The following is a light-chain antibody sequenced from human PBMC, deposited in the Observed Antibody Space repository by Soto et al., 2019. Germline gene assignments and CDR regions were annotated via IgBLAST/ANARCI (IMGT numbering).Light chain of an antibody. V-gene: IGLV2-14*01. CDR1: SSDVGAYNY. CDR3: SSYAGSNNLRV. J-gene: IGLJ1*01. CDR2: GVT. Sequence: QSVLTQPASVSGSPGQSITISCTGTSSDVGAYNYVSWYQQHPGEAPKLIIYGVTNRPSGVSYRFSGSKSDYTAPLTISGLQAEDEADYYCSSYAGSNNLRVFGTGTKVTVL.